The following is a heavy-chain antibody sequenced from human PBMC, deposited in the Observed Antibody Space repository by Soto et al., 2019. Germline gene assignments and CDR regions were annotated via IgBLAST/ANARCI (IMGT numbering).Heavy chain of an antibody. CDR1: GGTFHAYS. D-gene: IGHD3-10*01. CDR3: ALSVAPNLGLPLGSTGAYFDP. Sequence: QVHLVQSGAEVKKPGSSVKVSCKASGGTFHAYSITWVRQVPGQGLEWMGRIDPSHNIATDAPRFQGRVTISVDKAINTAFVEMASRRSDDTAIFYCALSVAPNLGLPLGSTGAYFDPGGQGTLVTVSS. J-gene: IGHJ5*02. CDR2: IDPSHNIA. V-gene: IGHV1-69*02.